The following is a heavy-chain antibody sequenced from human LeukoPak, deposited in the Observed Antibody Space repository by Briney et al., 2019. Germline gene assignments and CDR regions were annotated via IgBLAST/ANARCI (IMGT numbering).Heavy chain of an antibody. Sequence: GGSLQISCKGSGYNFTSYWIGWVRQVPGKGLEWMGIIYPGDSDTRYSPSFQGQVTISADKSISTAYLQWSSLKASDTAMYYCARRGMSGYDYGGNFDYWGQGTLVTVSS. V-gene: IGHV5-51*01. D-gene: IGHD5-12*01. CDR1: GYNFTSYW. CDR3: ARRGMSGYDYGGNFDY. CDR2: IYPGDSDT. J-gene: IGHJ4*02.